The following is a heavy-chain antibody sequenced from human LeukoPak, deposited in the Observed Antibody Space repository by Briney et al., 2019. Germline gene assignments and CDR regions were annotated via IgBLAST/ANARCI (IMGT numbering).Heavy chain of an antibody. J-gene: IGHJ4*02. D-gene: IGHD2-21*02. CDR1: GYTFIGYY. CDR2: MNPNSGNT. CDR3: ARGLAGDPSDY. Sequence: ASVKVSCKASGYTFIGYYIHWVRQATGQGLEWMGWMNPNSGNTGYAQKFQGRVTITRNTSISTAYMELSSLRSEDTAVYYCARGLAGDPSDYWGQGTLVTVSS. V-gene: IGHV1-8*03.